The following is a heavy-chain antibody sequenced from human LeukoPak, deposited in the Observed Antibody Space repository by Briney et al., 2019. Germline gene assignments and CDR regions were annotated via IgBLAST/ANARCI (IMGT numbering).Heavy chain of an antibody. Sequence: GGSLRLSCAASGFTFSSYAMSWVRQAPGKGLEWVSAISGSGGSTYYADSVKGRFTISRDNSKNTLYLQMNSLRAEDTAVYYCAKDPSRYKYSSSWYSDYWGQGTLVTVSS. CDR1: GFTFSSYA. CDR3: AKDPSRYKYSSSWYSDY. J-gene: IGHJ4*02. V-gene: IGHV3-23*01. D-gene: IGHD6-13*01. CDR2: ISGSGGST.